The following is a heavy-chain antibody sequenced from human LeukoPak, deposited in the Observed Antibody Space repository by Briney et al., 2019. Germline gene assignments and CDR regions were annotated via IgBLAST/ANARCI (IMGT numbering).Heavy chain of an antibody. CDR1: GFTFSRYW. V-gene: IGHV3-7*01. CDR2: IRQDGSEK. D-gene: IGHD3-22*01. J-gene: IGHJ6*03. Sequence: GGSLRLSCAASGFTFSRYWMNWVSQAQGKGKERESNIRQDGSEKYYLDSVNGRFTISRDNAKNSLYLQMNSLRAEDTAVYYCARLLVIPTYYYYYMDVWGKGTTVTVSS. CDR3: ARLLVIPTYYYYYMDV.